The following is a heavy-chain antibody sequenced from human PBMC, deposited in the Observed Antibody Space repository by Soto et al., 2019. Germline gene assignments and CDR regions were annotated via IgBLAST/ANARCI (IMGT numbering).Heavy chain of an antibody. Sequence: GGSLRLSCAVSGLTVSRTQMSWVRQAPGKGLQWVSVIYSAGSTYYANAVKGRFTISRDISENKIFLELNGLKVDDTAVYYCGRARWPEYSSSICFDYWGRGTVVTVSS. D-gene: IGHD6-6*01. CDR3: GRARWPEYSSSICFDY. CDR2: IYSAGST. V-gene: IGHV3-53*01. CDR1: GLTVSRTQ. J-gene: IGHJ4*01.